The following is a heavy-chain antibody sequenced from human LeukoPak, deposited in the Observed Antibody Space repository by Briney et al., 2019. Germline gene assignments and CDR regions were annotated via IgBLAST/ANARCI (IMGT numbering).Heavy chain of an antibody. V-gene: IGHV3-23*01. D-gene: IGHD3-16*02. J-gene: IGHJ4*02. CDR1: GFTFSSYA. CDR3: AKYPTTYVWGSYRYYFDY. CDR2: ISGSGGST. Sequence: GGSLRLSCAASGFTFSSYAMSWGRQAPGKGLEGVSAISGSGGSTYYADSVKGRFTISRDNSKNTLYLQMNSLRAEDTAVYYCAKYPTTYVWGSYRYYFDYWGQGTLVTVSS.